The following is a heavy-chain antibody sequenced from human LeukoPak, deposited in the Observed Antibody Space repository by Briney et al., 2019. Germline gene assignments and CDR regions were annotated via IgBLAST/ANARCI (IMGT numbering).Heavy chain of an antibody. CDR3: AGDGVSANFDY. V-gene: IGHV3-21*01. CDR2: ISSSSSYI. D-gene: IGHD2-15*01. J-gene: IGHJ4*02. Sequence: PGGSLRLSCAASGFTFSSYSMNWVRQAPGKGLEWVSSISSSSSYIYYADSVKGRFTISRDNAKNSLYLQMNSLRAEDTAVYYCAGDGVSANFDYWGQGTLVTVSS. CDR1: GFTFSSYS.